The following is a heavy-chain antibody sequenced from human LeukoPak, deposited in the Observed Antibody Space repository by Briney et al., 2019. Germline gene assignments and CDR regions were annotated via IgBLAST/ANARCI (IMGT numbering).Heavy chain of an antibody. V-gene: IGHV1-24*01. D-gene: IGHD3-10*01. J-gene: IGHJ4*02. CDR2: FDPEDGET. CDR3: ATPRYYGSGSYMFDY. CDR1: GYTLTELS. Sequence: ASVKVSCKVSGYTLTELSMHLLRQAPGKGQEWMGGFDPEDGETIYAQKFQGRVAMTEDTSTDTAYMELSSMRSEDTAVYYCATPRYYGSGSYMFDYWGQGTLVTVSS.